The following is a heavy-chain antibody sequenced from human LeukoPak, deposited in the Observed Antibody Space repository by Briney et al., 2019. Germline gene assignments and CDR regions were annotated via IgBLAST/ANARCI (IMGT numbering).Heavy chain of an antibody. CDR3: AKTSSGLGSPFDY. D-gene: IGHD6-19*01. CDR1: GFTFSSYA. J-gene: IGHJ4*02. V-gene: IGHV3-30*04. Sequence: GGSLRLSCAASGFTFSSYAMHWVRQAPGKGLEWVAVISYDGSNKYYADSVKGRFTISGDNSKNTLYLQMNSLRAEDTAVYYCAKTSSGLGSPFDYWGQGTLVTVSS. CDR2: ISYDGSNK.